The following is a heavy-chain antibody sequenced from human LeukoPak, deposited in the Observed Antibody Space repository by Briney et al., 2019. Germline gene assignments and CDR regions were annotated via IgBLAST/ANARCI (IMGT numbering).Heavy chain of an antibody. CDR1: GYTFTAYY. Sequence: ASVKVSCKASGYTFTAYYMHWVRQAPGQGLEGMGWINPNSGGTNYAQKFQGRVTTTRDTSISTAYMELSRLRSDDTAVYYCARDYYDSSGFGAFDIWGQGTMVTVSS. D-gene: IGHD3-22*01. J-gene: IGHJ3*02. CDR2: INPNSGGT. V-gene: IGHV1-2*02. CDR3: ARDYYDSSGFGAFDI.